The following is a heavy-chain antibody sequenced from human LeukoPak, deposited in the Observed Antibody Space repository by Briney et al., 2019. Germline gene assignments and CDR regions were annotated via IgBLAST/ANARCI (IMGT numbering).Heavy chain of an antibody. J-gene: IGHJ3*02. CDR3: ARYSSGWRSFDI. V-gene: IGHV4-59*01. CDR1: GGSINTYF. CDR2: IYYSGST. Sequence: SETLSLTCTVSGGSINTYFWSWIRQPPGKGLEWIRYIYYSGSTNYNPSLKSRVTISVDTSKNQFSLNLSSVTAADTAVYYCARYSSGWRSFDIWGQGTMVTVSS. D-gene: IGHD6-19*01.